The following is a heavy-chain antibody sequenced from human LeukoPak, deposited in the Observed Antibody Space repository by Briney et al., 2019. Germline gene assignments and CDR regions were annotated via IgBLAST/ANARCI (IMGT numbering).Heavy chain of an antibody. Sequence: KPSETLSLTCAVYGGSFSGYYWSWIRQPPGKGLEWIGEINHSGSTNYNPSIKSRVTISVDTSNNQFSLRLTSVTAADTAVYYCARAPTRSTSSYSPFDLWGQGTMVTVSS. CDR3: ARAPTRSTSSYSPFDL. CDR2: INHSGST. D-gene: IGHD2-2*01. V-gene: IGHV4-34*01. CDR1: GGSFSGYY. J-gene: IGHJ3*01.